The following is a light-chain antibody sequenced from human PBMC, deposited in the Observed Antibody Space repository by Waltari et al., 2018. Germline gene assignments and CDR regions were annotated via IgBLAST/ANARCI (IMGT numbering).Light chain of an antibody. Sequence: QSVFTQPPSVSAAPGQKVTISCSGSSSNVGTNYVSWYQHLPGTAPKLLIYENNKRPSGIPDRFSGSRSGTSATLGITGLQTGDEADYYCGTWDSSLVYVFGTGTKVTVL. J-gene: IGLJ1*01. CDR3: GTWDSSLVYV. CDR1: SSNVGTNY. CDR2: ENN. V-gene: IGLV1-51*02.